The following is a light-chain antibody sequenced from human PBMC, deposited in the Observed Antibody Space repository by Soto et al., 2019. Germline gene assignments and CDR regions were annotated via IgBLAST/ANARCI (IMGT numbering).Light chain of an antibody. CDR1: QSVLYSSNNQNY. V-gene: IGKV4-1*01. J-gene: IGKJ1*01. Sequence: IVMTQSPDSLAVSLGERATINCKSSQSVLYSSNNQNYLAWYQQKQGQPPKLLIYWASTRESGVPDRFSGSGSGIDFTLTISSLQAEDVAVYYCHQYYSTPPTFGQGTKGEIK. CDR2: WAS. CDR3: HQYYSTPPT.